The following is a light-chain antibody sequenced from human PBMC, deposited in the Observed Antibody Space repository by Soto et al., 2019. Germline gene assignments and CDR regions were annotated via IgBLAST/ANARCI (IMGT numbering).Light chain of an antibody. V-gene: IGKV3D-20*01. J-gene: IGKJ4*01. Sequence: EIVLTQSPATLSLSPGERATLSCGASQSLSSSYLAWYQQKHGLAPRLLIYDASSRDTGIPDRFSGSGSGTDFTLTISRLEPEDFEVYYCQQYGSSPLTFGGGTKVDIK. CDR1: QSLSSSY. CDR2: DAS. CDR3: QQYGSSPLT.